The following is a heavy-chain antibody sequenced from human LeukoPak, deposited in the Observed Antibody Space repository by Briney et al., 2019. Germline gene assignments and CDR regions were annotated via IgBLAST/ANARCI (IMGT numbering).Heavy chain of an antibody. D-gene: IGHD1-26*01. Sequence: ASVKVSCKVSGYILTELSMHWVRQAAGKGLEWMGGFDPEDGETIYAQKFQGRVTMTEDTSTDTAYMELSSLRSEDTAVYYCAIKSYSGSYYGRGRVSFGAFDIWGQGTMVTVSS. CDR2: FDPEDGET. V-gene: IGHV1-24*01. CDR1: GYILTELS. CDR3: AIKSYSGSYYGRGRVSFGAFDI. J-gene: IGHJ3*02.